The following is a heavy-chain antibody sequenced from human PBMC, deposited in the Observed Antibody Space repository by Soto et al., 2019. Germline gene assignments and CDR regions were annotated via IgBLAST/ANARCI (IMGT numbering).Heavy chain of an antibody. J-gene: IGHJ6*02. V-gene: IGHV3-30-3*01. CDR2: ISYDGSNK. Sequence: QVQLVESGGGVVQPGRSLRLSCAASGFTFSSYAMHWVRQAPGKGLEWVAVISYDGSNKYYADSVKGRFTISRDNSKNTLYLKMNSLRAEDTAVYYCARERVEYGDPYYYYGMDVWGQGTTVTVSS. CDR1: GFTFSSYA. CDR3: ARERVEYGDPYYYYGMDV. D-gene: IGHD4-17*01.